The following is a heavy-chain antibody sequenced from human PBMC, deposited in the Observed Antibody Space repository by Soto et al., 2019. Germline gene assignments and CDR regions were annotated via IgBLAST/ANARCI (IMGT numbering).Heavy chain of an antibody. D-gene: IGHD6-13*01. V-gene: IGHV3-11*01. CDR1: GFTFSDYY. CDR3: ARGGSSVEDSSSWYYYYYYMDV. Sequence: GGSLRLSCAASGFTFSDYYMSWIRQAPGKGLEWVSYISSSGSTIYYADSVKGRFTISRDNAKNSLYLQMNSLRAEDTAVYYCARGGSSVEDSSSWYYYYYYMDVWGKGTTVTVSS. J-gene: IGHJ6*03. CDR2: ISSSGSTI.